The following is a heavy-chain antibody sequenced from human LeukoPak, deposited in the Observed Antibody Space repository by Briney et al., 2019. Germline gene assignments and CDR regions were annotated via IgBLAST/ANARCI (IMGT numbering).Heavy chain of an antibody. J-gene: IGHJ4*02. Sequence: SETLSHTCTVSGGSISSSSYYWGWIRQPPGKGLEWIESIYYSGSTYYNPSLKSRVTISVDTSKNQFSLKLSSVTAADTAVYYCARTLYYDSSGYYRYWGQGTLVTVSS. CDR2: IYYSGST. CDR1: GGSISSSSYY. V-gene: IGHV4-39*01. D-gene: IGHD3-22*01. CDR3: ARTLYYDSSGYYRY.